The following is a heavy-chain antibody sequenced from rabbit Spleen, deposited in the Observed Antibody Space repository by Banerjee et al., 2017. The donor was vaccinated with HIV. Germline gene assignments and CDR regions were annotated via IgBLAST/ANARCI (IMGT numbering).Heavy chain of an antibody. V-gene: IGHV1S40*01. J-gene: IGHJ4*01. CDR2: INIVTGKD. D-gene: IGHD1-1*01. Sequence: QSLEESGGGLVKPEGSLTLTCKASGVSFSDKDVMCWVRQAPGKGLEWIACINIVTGKDVYARWAKGRFTISKASSTTVTLQMTSLTAADTATYFCARAFASSFDWYDFNLWGQGTLVTVS. CDR1: GVSFSDKDV. CDR3: ARAFASSFDWYDFNL.